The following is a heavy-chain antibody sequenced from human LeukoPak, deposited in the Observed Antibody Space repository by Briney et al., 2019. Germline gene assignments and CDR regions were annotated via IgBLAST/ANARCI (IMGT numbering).Heavy chain of an antibody. D-gene: IGHD4-17*01. J-gene: IGHJ4*02. CDR3: ARYGTTVTIFDY. CDR1: GGSISSSSYY. V-gene: IGHV4-39*07. CDR2: IYYSGST. Sequence: PSETLSLTCTVSGGSISSSSYYWGWIRQPPGKGLEWIGSIYYSGSTYYNPSLKSRVTISVDTSKNQFSLKLSSVTAADTAVYYCARYGTTVTIFDYWGQGTLVTVSS.